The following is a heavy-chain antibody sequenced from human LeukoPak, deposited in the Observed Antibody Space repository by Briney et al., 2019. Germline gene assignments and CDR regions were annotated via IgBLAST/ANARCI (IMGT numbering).Heavy chain of an antibody. J-gene: IGHJ2*01. CDR3: ARDQRYYDILTGYTTYWYFDL. Sequence: QSGGSLRLSCAASGFTVSSNYMSWVRQAPGKGLEWVSVIYSGGSTYYADSVKGGFTISRDNSKNTLYLQMNSLRAEDTAVYYCARDQRYYDILTGYTTYWYFDLRGRGTLVTVSS. CDR1: GFTVSSNY. V-gene: IGHV3-66*01. CDR2: IYSGGST. D-gene: IGHD3-9*01.